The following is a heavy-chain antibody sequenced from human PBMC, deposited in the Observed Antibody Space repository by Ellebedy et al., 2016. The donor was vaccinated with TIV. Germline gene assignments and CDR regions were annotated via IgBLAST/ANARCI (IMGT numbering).Heavy chain of an antibody. V-gene: IGHV3-23*01. D-gene: IGHD2-15*01. CDR1: GFTFSGYA. CDR2: INSRGGTT. CDR3: ARGYCSGGSCSYY. J-gene: IGHJ4*02. Sequence: PGGSLRLSCAASGFTFSGYAMSWVRQTPGKRLEWVSGINSRGGTTSYADSVKGRFTISRDNSKNTLYLQMNSLRAEDTAVYYCARGYCSGGSCSYYWGQGTLVTVSS.